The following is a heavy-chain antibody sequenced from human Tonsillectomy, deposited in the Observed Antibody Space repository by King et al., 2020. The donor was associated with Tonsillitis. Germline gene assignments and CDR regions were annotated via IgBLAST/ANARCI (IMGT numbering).Heavy chain of an antibody. Sequence: TLKESGPPLVKPTQTLTLTCTFSGFSLRASGVGVGWIRQPPGKAPEWLALIYWNDEKRYSQSLRTRLTITKDTSKNQVVLTIVNMDPVDTATYYCAHRLAKREPHFDYWGQGTLVTVSS. CDR3: AHRLAKREPHFDY. D-gene: IGHD1-14*01. V-gene: IGHV2-5*01. J-gene: IGHJ4*02. CDR1: GFSLRASGVG. CDR2: IYWNDEK.